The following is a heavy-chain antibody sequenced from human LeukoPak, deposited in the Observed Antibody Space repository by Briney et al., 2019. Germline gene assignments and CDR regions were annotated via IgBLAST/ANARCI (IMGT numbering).Heavy chain of an antibody. CDR2: INDSGST. D-gene: IGHD3-9*01. J-gene: IGHJ5*02. Sequence: PSETLSLTCAVYGGSFSGYYWSWIRQPPGKGLEWIGEINDSGSTNYNPSLKSRVTISVDTSKNQFSLKLSSVTAADTAVYYCARGGRYFDWLLGNWFDPWGQGTLVTVSS. CDR1: GGSFSGYY. V-gene: IGHV4-34*01. CDR3: ARGGRYFDWLLGNWFDP.